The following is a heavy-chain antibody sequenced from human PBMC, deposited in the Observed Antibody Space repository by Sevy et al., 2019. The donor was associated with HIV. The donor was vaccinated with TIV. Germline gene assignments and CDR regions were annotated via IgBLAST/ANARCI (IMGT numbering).Heavy chain of an antibody. Sequence: GGSLRLSCAASGFTFSSYAMSWVRQAPGKGLEWVSAISGSGGSTYYAVSVKGRFNNSRDNSKNTLYLPMNSLRAEDTAVYYCAKDEVDTAMVNSDYFDYWGQGTLVTVSS. CDR3: AKDEVDTAMVNSDYFDY. CDR2: ISGSGGST. V-gene: IGHV3-23*01. CDR1: GFTFSSYA. J-gene: IGHJ4*02. D-gene: IGHD5-18*01.